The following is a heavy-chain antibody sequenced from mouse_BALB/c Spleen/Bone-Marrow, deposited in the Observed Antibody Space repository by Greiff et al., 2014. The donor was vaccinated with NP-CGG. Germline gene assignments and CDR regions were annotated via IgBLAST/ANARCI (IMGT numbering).Heavy chain of an antibody. J-gene: IGHJ3*01. CDR1: GFNIKGSF. V-gene: IGHV14-3*02. CDR3: AHDAPFAY. CDR2: IDPASGIT. D-gene: IGHD2-3*01. Sequence: EVQLQQSGADLVKPGASVKLSCTTSGFNIKGSFMHWVKQRPEQGLEWIGWIDPASGITKYDQTFKGKATITADTSSNKDSLQLSGLTSDDTAFYCGAHDAPFAYWGQGTLVTVSS.